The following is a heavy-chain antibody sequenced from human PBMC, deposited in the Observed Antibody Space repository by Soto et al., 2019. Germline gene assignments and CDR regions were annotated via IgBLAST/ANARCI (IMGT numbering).Heavy chain of an antibody. J-gene: IGHJ6*03. CDR3: TRDRGSAVAGPYYYYYYMDV. V-gene: IGHV3-49*03. Sequence: PGGVLGLSCTASGFTFGDFGFSWFRPAPGEGGGGGGFIRSKAYGGTTEYAASVKGRFTISRDDSKSIAYLQMNSLKTEDTAVYYCTRDRGSAVAGPYYYYYYMDVWGKGTTVTVSS. CDR2: IRSKAYGGTT. CDR1: GFTFGDFG. D-gene: IGHD6-19*01.